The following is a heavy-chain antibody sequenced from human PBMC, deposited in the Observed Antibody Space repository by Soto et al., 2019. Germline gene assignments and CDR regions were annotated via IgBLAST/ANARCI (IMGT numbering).Heavy chain of an antibody. CDR3: AKLSVGATTGVDY. J-gene: IGHJ4*02. CDR2: ISPSGGAT. D-gene: IGHD1-26*01. Sequence: VLLVQSGAEVKKPGASVKLSCKASGYTFNSYYLHWVRQAPGQGLEWMGIISPSGGATSYAQKFQGRVTMTSDTSTSTVYMELSSLRSEDTAIYYCAKLSVGATTGVDYWGQGTLVTVSS. V-gene: IGHV1-46*02. CDR1: GYTFNSYY.